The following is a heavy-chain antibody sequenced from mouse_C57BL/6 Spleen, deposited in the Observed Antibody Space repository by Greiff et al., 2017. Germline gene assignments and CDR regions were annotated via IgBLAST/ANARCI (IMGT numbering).Heavy chain of an antibody. Sequence: EVQRVESGGDLVKPGGSLKLSCAASGFTFSSYGMSWVRQTPDKRLEWVATISSGGSYTYYPDSVKGRFTISRDNAKNTLYLQMSSLKSEDTAMYYCARRNWGPCITTVVAPFDYWGQGTTLTVSS. J-gene: IGHJ2*01. CDR1: GFTFSSYG. CDR2: ISSGGSYT. D-gene: IGHD1-1*01. V-gene: IGHV5-6*01. CDR3: ARRNWGPCITTVVAPFDY.